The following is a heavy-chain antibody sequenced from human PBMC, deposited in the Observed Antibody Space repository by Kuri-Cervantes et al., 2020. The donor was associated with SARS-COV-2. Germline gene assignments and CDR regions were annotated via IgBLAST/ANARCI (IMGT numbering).Heavy chain of an antibody. V-gene: IGHV5-51*01. CDR2: IYPSDSDT. CDR1: GYNFTSYW. Sequence: KVSCKGSGYNFTSYWIGWVRQMPGKGLEWMGIIYPSDSDTRYSPSFQGQVTISADKSISTAYLQWSSLKASDTAMYYCARQASIVGATTGFDYWGQGTLVTVSS. CDR3: ARQASIVGATTGFDY. D-gene: IGHD1-26*01. J-gene: IGHJ4*02.